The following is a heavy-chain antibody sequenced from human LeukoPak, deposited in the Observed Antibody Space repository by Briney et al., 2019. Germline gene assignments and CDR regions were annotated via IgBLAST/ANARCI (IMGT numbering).Heavy chain of an antibody. V-gene: IGHV1-69*05. CDR3: ARVDRYHFYLDV. J-gene: IGHJ6*03. CDR2: IIPIFGTP. CDR1: GGTFRTYS. Sequence: GASVKVSCKASGGTFRTYSVTWVRQAPGQGLEGMGGIIPIFGTPNYAQKFQGRVKVTTDDATGTAYMELSSLMSEDTAIYYCARVDRYHFYLDVWGKGTPVTVSS.